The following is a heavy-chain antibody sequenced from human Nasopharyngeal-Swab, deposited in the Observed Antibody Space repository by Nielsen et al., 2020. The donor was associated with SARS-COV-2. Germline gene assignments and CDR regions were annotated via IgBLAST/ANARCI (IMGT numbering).Heavy chain of an antibody. CDR3: ARGPVTHYLRFPGIVAAGPGWFDP. Sequence: SETLSLTCAVYGASFSGYYWRWSWIRQPPGKGLEWIGEIDHSGTTNYNSSLKSRVTISIDTSKNQFSLKMYSVTAADTAVYYCARGPVTHYLRFPGIVAAGPGWFDPWGQGTLVTVSS. V-gene: IGHV4-34*01. CDR1: GASFSGYY. D-gene: IGHD6-13*01. CDR2: IDHSGTT. J-gene: IGHJ5*02.